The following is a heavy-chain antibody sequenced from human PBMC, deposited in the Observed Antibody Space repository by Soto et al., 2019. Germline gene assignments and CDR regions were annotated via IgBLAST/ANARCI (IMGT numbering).Heavy chain of an antibody. D-gene: IGHD1-1*01. J-gene: IGHJ4*02. CDR3: CRGMYNTYETSPLSFDY. CDR2: IRGKAYGGTT. Sequence: PGGSLRLSCTTSGFNFGGYAMTWFRHAPGKGLEWLGFIRGKAYGGTTEYAASVRGRFTISRDDSKSIAYLQMASLKTEDTAIYYCCRGMYNTYETSPLSFDYWGQGTQVTVSS. CDR1: GFNFGGYA. V-gene: IGHV3-49*03.